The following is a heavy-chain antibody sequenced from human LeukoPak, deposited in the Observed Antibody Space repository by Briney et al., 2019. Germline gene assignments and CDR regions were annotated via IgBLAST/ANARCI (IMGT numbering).Heavy chain of an antibody. CDR2: IYYSGST. V-gene: IGHV4-59*01. CDR3: ARHGTSGTNLNSFDP. J-gene: IGHJ5*02. Sequence: PSETLSLTCTVSGGSISSFYWSWIRQPPGKGLEWIGYIYYSGSTNYNPSLKSRVSISVDTSKNKFSLKLSSVTAADTAVYYCARHGTSGTNLNSFDPWGQGTLVTVSS. D-gene: IGHD1-1*01. CDR1: GGSISSFY.